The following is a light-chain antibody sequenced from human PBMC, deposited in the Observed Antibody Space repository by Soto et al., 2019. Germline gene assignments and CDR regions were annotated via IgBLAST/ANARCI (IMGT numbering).Light chain of an antibody. V-gene: IGKV3-20*01. CDR2: GAS. CDR1: QSVSSSY. Sequence: EIVLTQSPGTLSLSPGERATLSCRASQSVSSSYLAWYQQKPGQAPRLLIYGASSRATGIPDMFSGSGSGTDFTLTISRLEPEDFAVYYCQQYGSTPPWTFGHGKKVEIQ. CDR3: QQYGSTPPWT. J-gene: IGKJ1*01.